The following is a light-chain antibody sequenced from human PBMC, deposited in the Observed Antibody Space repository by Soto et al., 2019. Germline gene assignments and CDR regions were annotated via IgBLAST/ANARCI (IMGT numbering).Light chain of an antibody. CDR2: DAS. CDR1: QSISSW. J-gene: IGKJ1*01. Sequence: DIQMTQSPSTLSASVGDRVTITCRASQSISSWLAWYQQKPGKAPKLLIYDASSLESGVPSRFSGSGSGTEFPLTISSLQPYDFATYYCQQYNSYSWTFGQGTKVEIK. V-gene: IGKV1-5*01. CDR3: QQYNSYSWT.